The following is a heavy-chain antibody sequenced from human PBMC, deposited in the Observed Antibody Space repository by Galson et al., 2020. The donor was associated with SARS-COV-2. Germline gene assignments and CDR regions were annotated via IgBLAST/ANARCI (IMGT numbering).Heavy chain of an antibody. Sequence: PTLVKPTQTLTLTCTFSGFSLSTSGVGVGWIRQPPGKALECLALIYGDDDKWYSPSLKNRLTITKDTSKNQVVLTMANMDPLDTATYYCAHRPHYSGTYDDYFDFWGQGTLVTVSS. CDR2: IYGDDDK. CDR1: GFSLSTSGVG. V-gene: IGHV2-5*02. D-gene: IGHD1-26*01. J-gene: IGHJ4*02. CDR3: AHRPHYSGTYDDYFDF.